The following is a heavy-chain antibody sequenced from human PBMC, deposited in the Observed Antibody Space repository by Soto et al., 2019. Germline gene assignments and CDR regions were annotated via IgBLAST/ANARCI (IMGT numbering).Heavy chain of an antibody. J-gene: IGHJ4*02. CDR2: IYHSGST. V-gene: IGHV4-4*02. CDR3: ARDRHYDSSGLSAY. CDR1: GGSISSSNW. Sequence: SETLSLTCAVSGGSISSSNWWSWVRQPPGKGLEWIGEIYHSGSTNYNPSLKSRVTISVDKSKNQFSLKLSSVTAADTAVYYCARDRHYDSSGLSAYWGQGTLVTVS. D-gene: IGHD3-22*01.